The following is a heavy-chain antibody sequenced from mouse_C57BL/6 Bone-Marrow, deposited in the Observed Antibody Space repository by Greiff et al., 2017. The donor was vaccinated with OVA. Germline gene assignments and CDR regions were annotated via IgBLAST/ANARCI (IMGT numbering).Heavy chain of an antibody. D-gene: IGHD1-1*01. J-gene: IGHJ2*01. V-gene: IGHV1-80*01. CDR1: GYAFSSYW. CDR3: AKMEYYYGSSPLDY. CDR2: IYPGDGDT. Sequence: VKLMESGAELVKPGASVKISCKASGYAFSSYWMNWVKQRPGKGLEWIGQIYPGDGDTNYNGKFKGKATLTADKSSSTAYMQLSSLTSEDSAVYFCAKMEYYYGSSPLDYWGQGTTLTVSS.